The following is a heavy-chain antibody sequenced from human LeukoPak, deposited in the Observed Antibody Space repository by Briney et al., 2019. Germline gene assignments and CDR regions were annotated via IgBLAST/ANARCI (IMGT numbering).Heavy chain of an antibody. CDR2: ISGSGGST. CDR3: AKSISRPYYMDV. J-gene: IGHJ6*03. D-gene: IGHD3-3*02. Sequence: GGSLRLSCAASGFTFSSYAMSWVRQAPEKGLEWVSAISGSGGSTYYADSVKGRFTISRDNSKNTLYLQMNSLRAEDTAVYYCAKSISRPYYMDVWGKGTTVTVSS. CDR1: GFTFSSYA. V-gene: IGHV3-23*01.